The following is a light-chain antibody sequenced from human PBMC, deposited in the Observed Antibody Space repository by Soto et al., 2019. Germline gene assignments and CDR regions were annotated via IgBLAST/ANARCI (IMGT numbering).Light chain of an antibody. Sequence: AIQMTQSPSSLSASVGDRVTITCRASQGIRDDLGWYQQKPGKAPKLLIYAASSSQSGVPSRFSGSGSGTDFTLTISSLQPEDFATYYCLQDYNYPYTFGQGTKLEIK. J-gene: IGKJ2*01. V-gene: IGKV1-6*01. CDR3: LQDYNYPYT. CDR2: AAS. CDR1: QGIRDD.